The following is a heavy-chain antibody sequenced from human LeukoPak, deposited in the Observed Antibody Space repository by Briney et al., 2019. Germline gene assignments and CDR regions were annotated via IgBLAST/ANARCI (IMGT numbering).Heavy chain of an antibody. V-gene: IGHV3-30*18. J-gene: IGHJ4*02. D-gene: IGHD2-21*02. Sequence: GGSLRLSCAASGFTFSSYGMHWVRQAPGKGLEWVAVISYDGSNKYYADSVKGRFTISRDNSKNTLYLQMNSLRAEDTAVYYCANLAYCGGDCYDYWGQGTLVTVSS. CDR3: ANLAYCGGDCYDY. CDR2: ISYDGSNK. CDR1: GFTFSSYG.